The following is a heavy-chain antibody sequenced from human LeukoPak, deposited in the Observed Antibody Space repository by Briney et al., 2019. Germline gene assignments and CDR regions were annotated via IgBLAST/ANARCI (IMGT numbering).Heavy chain of an antibody. CDR3: ARGSGYDSDFDY. Sequence: ASVTVSCKASGYTFTGYYMHWVRHAPGQGLEWMVWINPNSGGTNYAQKFEGRVTMTRDTCINTAYMEVSRLKSDDTAVYYCARGSGYDSDFDYWGQGTLVTVSS. V-gene: IGHV1-2*02. CDR2: INPNSGGT. D-gene: IGHD5-12*01. CDR1: GYTFTGYY. J-gene: IGHJ4*02.